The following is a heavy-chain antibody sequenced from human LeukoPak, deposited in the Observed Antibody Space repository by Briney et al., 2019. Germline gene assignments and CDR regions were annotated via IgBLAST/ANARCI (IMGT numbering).Heavy chain of an antibody. CDR2: IYYSGST. D-gene: IGHD3-22*01. V-gene: IGHV4-61*01. Sequence: SETLSLTCTVSGVSVSSGSYYWSWIRQPPGKGLEWIGYIYYSGSTNYNPSLKSRVTISVDTSKNQFSLKLSSVTAADTAVYYCARGIDTAMVTWGKDYYDSSGYHYFDYWGQGTLVTVSS. J-gene: IGHJ4*02. CDR1: GVSVSSGSYY. CDR3: ARGIDTAMVTWGKDYYDSSGYHYFDY.